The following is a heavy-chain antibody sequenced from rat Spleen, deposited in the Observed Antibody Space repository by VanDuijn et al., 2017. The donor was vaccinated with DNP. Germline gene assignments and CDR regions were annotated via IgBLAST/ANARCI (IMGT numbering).Heavy chain of an antibody. V-gene: IGHV3-1*01. Sequence: EVQLQESGPGLVEPSQSLSLTCSVTGYSITSCCRWTWIRKFPGKKMEWIGHISYSGSTGYNPSLKSRISITRDTSKNQFFLHLNSVTTEDTATYYCARGSTSIYWYFDFWGPGTMVTVSS. D-gene: IGHD3-1*01. J-gene: IGHJ1*01. CDR3: ARGSTSIYWYFDF. CDR2: ISYSGST. CDR1: GYSITSCC.